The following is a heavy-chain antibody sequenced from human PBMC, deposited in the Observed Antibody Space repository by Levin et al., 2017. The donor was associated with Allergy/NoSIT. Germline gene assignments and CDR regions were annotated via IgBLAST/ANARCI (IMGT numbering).Heavy chain of an antibody. CDR2: IYSSGST. D-gene: IGHD2-15*01. CDR3: AGTLKAVYYFDY. CDR1: GASVSSYY. V-gene: IGHV4-4*08. Sequence: PSETLSLTCTVSGASVSSYYWSWTRQPPGKGLEWIGYIYSSGSTNYNPSLKSRVTISVDTSKNQFSLKLSSVTAADTAVYYCAGTLKAVYYFDYWGQGTLVTVSS. J-gene: IGHJ4*02.